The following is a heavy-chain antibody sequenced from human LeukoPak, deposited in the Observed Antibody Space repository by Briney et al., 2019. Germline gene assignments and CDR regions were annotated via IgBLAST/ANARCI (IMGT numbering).Heavy chain of an antibody. CDR3: AREGAGDNWFDP. CDR1: GGTFSSYA. V-gene: IGHV1-69*06. Sequence: SVKVSCKASGGTFSSYAISWVRQAPGQGLEWMGGIIPIFGTANYAQKFQGRVTITADKSTSTAYMELSSLRSEDTAVYYCAREGAGDNWFDPWGQGTLVTVSS. CDR2: IIPIFGTA. J-gene: IGHJ5*02.